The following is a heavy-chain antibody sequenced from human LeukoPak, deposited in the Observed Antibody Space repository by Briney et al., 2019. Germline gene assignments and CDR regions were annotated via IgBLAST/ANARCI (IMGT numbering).Heavy chain of an antibody. J-gene: IGHJ5*02. Sequence: SATLSLTCTVSGDSTSSSNYYWGWIRQPPGKGLEWIGSISYSANTYYNPSLKSRVTISVDASKNQFSLKLNSVTAADTAVYYCARRVAVAGGWFDPWGQGTLVTVSS. V-gene: IGHV4-39*01. CDR3: ARRVAVAGGWFDP. CDR2: ISYSANT. CDR1: GDSTSSSNYY. D-gene: IGHD6-19*01.